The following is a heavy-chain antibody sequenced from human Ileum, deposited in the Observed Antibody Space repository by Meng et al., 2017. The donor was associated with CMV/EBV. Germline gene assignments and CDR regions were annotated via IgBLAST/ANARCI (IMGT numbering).Heavy chain of an antibody. Sequence: QGERPESGPGLVKLSEHLSLTCTVSGGSISSYYWSWIRPPAGKGLEWIGRIYTSGSTNYNPSLKSRVTMSVDTSKNQFSLKLSFVTAADTAVYYCARADDSSGYCFDYWGQGTLVTVSS. J-gene: IGHJ4*02. CDR1: GGSISSYY. CDR2: IYTSGST. CDR3: ARADDSSGYCFDY. V-gene: IGHV4-4*07. D-gene: IGHD3-22*01.